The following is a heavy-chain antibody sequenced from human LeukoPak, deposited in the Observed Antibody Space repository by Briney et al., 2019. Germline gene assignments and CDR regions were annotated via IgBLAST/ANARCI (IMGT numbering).Heavy chain of an antibody. V-gene: IGHV3-30-3*01. J-gene: IGHJ4*02. Sequence: GGSLRLSCAASGFTVSSNYMSWVRQAPGKGLEWVAVISYDGSNKYYADSVKGRFTISRDNSKNTLYLQMNSLRAEDTAVYYSARDTYYYGSGSYYNAPDYWGQGTLVTVSS. CDR3: ARDTYYYGSGSYYNAPDY. CDR2: ISYDGSNK. D-gene: IGHD3-10*01. CDR1: GFTVSSNY.